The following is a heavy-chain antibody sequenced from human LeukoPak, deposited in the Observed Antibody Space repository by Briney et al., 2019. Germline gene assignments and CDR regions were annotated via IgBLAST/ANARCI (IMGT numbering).Heavy chain of an antibody. Sequence: ASVKVSCKASGYTFTGYYMHWVRQAPGQGLEWMGWINPNSGGTNYAQKFQGRVTMTRDTSISTAYMELSRLRSDDTAVYYCARDYKEDWNGEDDAFDIWGQGTMVTVSS. D-gene: IGHD1-1*01. CDR2: INPNSGGT. J-gene: IGHJ3*02. CDR1: GYTFTGYY. CDR3: ARDYKEDWNGEDDAFDI. V-gene: IGHV1-2*02.